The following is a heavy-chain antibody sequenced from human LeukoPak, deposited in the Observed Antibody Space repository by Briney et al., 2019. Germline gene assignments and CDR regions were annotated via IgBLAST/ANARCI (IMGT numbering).Heavy chain of an antibody. J-gene: IGHJ4*02. Sequence: SETLSLTCAVYGGSFSGYYWSWIRQPPGKGLEWIGSIYYSGSTYYNPSLKSRVTISVDTSKNQFSLKLSSVTAADTAVYYCARRNSEFDYWGQGTLVTVSS. V-gene: IGHV4-34*01. CDR1: GGSFSGYY. CDR3: ARRNSEFDY. CDR2: IYYSGST. D-gene: IGHD1-1*01.